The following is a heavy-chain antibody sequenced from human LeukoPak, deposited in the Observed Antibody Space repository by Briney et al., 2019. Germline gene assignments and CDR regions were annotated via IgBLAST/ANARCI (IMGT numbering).Heavy chain of an antibody. Sequence: GGSLRLSCAASGFTFSNAWMRWVRQAPGKGLEWVSYISSSGSTIYYADSVKGRFTISRDNAKNSLYLQMNSLRAEDTALYYCSNGRKSSGTLQHDYWGQGTLVTVSS. CDR1: GFTFSNAW. D-gene: IGHD6-19*01. CDR3: SNGRKSSGTLQHDY. V-gene: IGHV3-11*01. CDR2: ISSSGSTI. J-gene: IGHJ4*02.